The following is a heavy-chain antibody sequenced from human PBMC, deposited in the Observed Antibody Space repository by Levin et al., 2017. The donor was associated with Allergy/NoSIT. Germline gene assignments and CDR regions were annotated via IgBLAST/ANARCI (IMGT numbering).Heavy chain of an antibody. D-gene: IGHD2-15*01. CDR3: ARDSEGGDILDY. J-gene: IGHJ4*02. CDR2: ISYDGSNK. Sequence: GGSLRLSCAASGFTFSSYAMHWVRQAPGKGLEWVAVISYDGSNKYYADSVKGRFTISRDNSKNTLYLQMNSLRAEDTAVYYCARDSEGGDILDYWGQGTLVTVSS. V-gene: IGHV3-30-3*01. CDR1: GFTFSSYA.